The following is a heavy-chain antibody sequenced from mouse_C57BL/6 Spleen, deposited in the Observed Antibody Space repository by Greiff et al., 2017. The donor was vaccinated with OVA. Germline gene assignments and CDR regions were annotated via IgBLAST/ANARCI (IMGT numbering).Heavy chain of an antibody. V-gene: IGHV1-52*01. CDR3: AKLDSSGYVGAMDY. J-gene: IGHJ4*01. Sequence: QVQLKQPGAELVRPGSSVKLSCKASGYTFTSYWMHWVKQRPIQGLEWIGNIDPSDSETHYNQKFKDKATLTVDKSSSTAYMQLSSLTSEDSAVYYCAKLDSSGYVGAMDYWGQGTSVTVSS. D-gene: IGHD3-2*02. CDR1: GYTFTSYW. CDR2: IDPSDSET.